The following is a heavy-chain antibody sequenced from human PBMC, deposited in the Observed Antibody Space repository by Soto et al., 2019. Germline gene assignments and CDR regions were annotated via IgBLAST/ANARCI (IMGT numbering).Heavy chain of an antibody. CDR2: IYYSGST. D-gene: IGHD3-9*01. CDR1: GGSISSGGYY. Sequence: SETLSLTCTVSGGSISSGGYYWSWIRQHPGKGLEWIGYIYYSGSTYYNPSLKSRVTISVDTSKNQFSLKLSSVTAADTAVYYCARDCSDYDLLTGYSEVVNWFDPWGQGTLVTVSS. V-gene: IGHV4-31*03. CDR3: ARDCSDYDLLTGYSEVVNWFDP. J-gene: IGHJ5*02.